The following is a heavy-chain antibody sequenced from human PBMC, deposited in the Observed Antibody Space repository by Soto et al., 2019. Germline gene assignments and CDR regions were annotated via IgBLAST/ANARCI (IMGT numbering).Heavy chain of an antibody. CDR3: ARLDSSGYDYYFDY. D-gene: IGHD3-22*01. J-gene: IGHJ4*02. Sequence: GGSLRLSCAASGFTVSSNYMSWVRQAPGKGLEWVSVIYSGGSTYYADSVKGRFTISRDNSKNTLYLQMNSLRAEDTAVYYCARLDSSGYDYYFDYWGQRTLVTVSS. V-gene: IGHV3-53*01. CDR1: GFTVSSNY. CDR2: IYSGGST.